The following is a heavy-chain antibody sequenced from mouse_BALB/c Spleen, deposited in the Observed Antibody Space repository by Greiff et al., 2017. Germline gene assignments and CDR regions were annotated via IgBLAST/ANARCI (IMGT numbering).Heavy chain of an antibody. CDR1: GYSFTSYW. CDR2: IYPGNSDT. D-gene: IGHD2-4*01. Sequence: EVQLQQSGTVLARPGASVKMSCKASGYSFTSYWMHWVKQRPGQGLDWIGAIYPGNSDTSYNQKFKGKAKLTAVTSASTAYMELSSLTNEDSAVYYCTRSYDYDGYAMDYWGQGTSVTVSS. V-gene: IGHV1-5*01. CDR3: TRSYDYDGYAMDY. J-gene: IGHJ4*01.